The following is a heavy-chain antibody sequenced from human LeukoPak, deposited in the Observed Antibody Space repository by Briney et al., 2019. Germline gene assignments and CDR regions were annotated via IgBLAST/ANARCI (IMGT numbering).Heavy chain of an antibody. V-gene: IGHV4-4*02. D-gene: IGHD3-22*01. Sequence: ESSETLSLTCAVSGGSISSSNWWSWVRQPPGKGLEWIGEIYHSGSTNYNPSLKSRVTISIDKSKNQFSLKLTSVTAADTAVYYCASVHDSSGYRPFDYWGQGTLVTVSS. CDR2: IYHSGST. CDR1: GGSISSSNW. CDR3: ASVHDSSGYRPFDY. J-gene: IGHJ4*02.